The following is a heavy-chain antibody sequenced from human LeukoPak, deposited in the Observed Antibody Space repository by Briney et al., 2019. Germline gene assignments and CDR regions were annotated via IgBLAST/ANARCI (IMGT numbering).Heavy chain of an antibody. V-gene: IGHV3-7*03. CDR1: GFSFNSYW. D-gene: IGHD3-10*01. J-gene: IGHJ6*02. Sequence: GGSLRLSRTASGFSFNSYWMSWVRQAPGKGLEWVANIKQDGSEKYYVDSLKGRFTISRDNTKDSLYLQMNSLRAEDTAVYYCARGGIYYFYGMDVWGQGTTATVSS. CDR2: IKQDGSEK. CDR3: ARGGIYYFYGMDV.